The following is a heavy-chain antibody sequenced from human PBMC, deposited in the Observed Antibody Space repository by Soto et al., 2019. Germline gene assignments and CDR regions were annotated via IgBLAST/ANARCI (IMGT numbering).Heavy chain of an antibody. J-gene: IGHJ5*02. CDR1: GGSISSYY. CDR2: IYYSGST. CDR3: AKDSGYNYGYFRWFDP. D-gene: IGHD5-18*01. V-gene: IGHV4-59*12. Sequence: SETLSLTCTVSGGSISSYYWSWIRQPPGKGLEWIGYIYYSGSTNYNPSLKSRVTISVDTSNNQFSLKLSSVTAADTAVYYCAKDSGYNYGYFRWFDPWGQGTLVTVSS.